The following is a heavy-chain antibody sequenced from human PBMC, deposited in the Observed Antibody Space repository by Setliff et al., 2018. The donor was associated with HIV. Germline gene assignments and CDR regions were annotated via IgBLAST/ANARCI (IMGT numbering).Heavy chain of an antibody. Sequence: ASVKVSCKTSGYTFTAYYIHWVRQAPGQGLEWMGWINSNNGGTKYAQNFQGRVTLTTDTSTSTAYMELRSLRSDDTAVYYCARDLFTSGSDRSRQAGYYYYYYMDVWGKGTTVTVSS. D-gene: IGHD3-10*01. CDR2: INSNNGGT. V-gene: IGHV1-2*02. J-gene: IGHJ6*03. CDR1: GYTFTAYY. CDR3: ARDLFTSGSDRSRQAGYYYYYYMDV.